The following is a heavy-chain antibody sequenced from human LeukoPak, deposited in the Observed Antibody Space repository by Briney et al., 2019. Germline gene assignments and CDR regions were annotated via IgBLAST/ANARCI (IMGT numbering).Heavy chain of an antibody. CDR1: GYTFTSYY. Sequence: ASVKVSCKVSGYTFTSYYMHWVRQAPGQGLEWMGIINPSGGSTSYAQKFQGRVTMTRDMSTSTVYMELSSLRSEDTAVYYCARDWGPADIVATINYFDYWGQGTLVTVSS. V-gene: IGHV1-46*01. CDR2: INPSGGST. J-gene: IGHJ4*02. D-gene: IGHD5-12*01. CDR3: ARDWGPADIVATINYFDY.